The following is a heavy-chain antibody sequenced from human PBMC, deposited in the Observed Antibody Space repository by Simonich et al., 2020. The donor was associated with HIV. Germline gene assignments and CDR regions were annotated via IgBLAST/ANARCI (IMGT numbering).Heavy chain of an antibody. Sequence: QLQLQESGPGLVKPSETLSLTCTVSGGSITRSSYYWGWIRQPPGKGLGWIASIYYSGSTDSNPTLQSRVTISVDTSKTRLSLNLSSVTAADTAVYYSARQGSSGPDYYYMDLWGTGTKVTVSS. D-gene: IGHD3-22*01. CDR1: GGSITRSSYY. J-gene: IGHJ6*03. V-gene: IGHV4-39*01. CDR3: ARQGSSGPDYYYMDL. CDR2: IYYSGST.